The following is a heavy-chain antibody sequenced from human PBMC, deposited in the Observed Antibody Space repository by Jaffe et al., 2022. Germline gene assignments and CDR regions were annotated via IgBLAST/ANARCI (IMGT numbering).Heavy chain of an antibody. J-gene: IGHJ4*02. CDR3: ARASAYYDFWSGYSTKEALGY. CDR2: IIPIFGTA. CDR1: GGTFSSYA. V-gene: IGHV1-69*01. D-gene: IGHD3-3*01. Sequence: QVQLVQSGAEVKKPGSSVKVSCKASGGTFSSYAISWVRQAPGQGLEWMGGIIPIFGTANYAQKFQGRVTITADESTSTAYMELSSLRSEDTAVYYCARASAYYDFWSGYSTKEALGYWGQGTLVTVSS.